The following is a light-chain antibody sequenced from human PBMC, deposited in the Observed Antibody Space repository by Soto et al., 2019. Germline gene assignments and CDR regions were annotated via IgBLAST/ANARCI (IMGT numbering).Light chain of an antibody. CDR1: QSVTNSH. CDR3: QKYGSSLWK. J-gene: IGKJ1*01. CDR2: GAS. Sequence: EIVLTQSPVTLSVSPGERATLSCSASQSVTNSHLAWYQQRPGLPPRLLIYGASSRATGIPDRFSGSGSGTDFTLTISRLEPEDFAVYYCQKYGSSLWKFGQGTKVDIK. V-gene: IGKV3-20*01.